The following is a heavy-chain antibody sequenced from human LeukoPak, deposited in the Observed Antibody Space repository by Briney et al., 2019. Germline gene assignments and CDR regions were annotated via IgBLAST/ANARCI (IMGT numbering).Heavy chain of an antibody. CDR3: AKGLRGLRNRIMGDTFDL. D-gene: IGHD1-14*01. Sequence: GGSLRLSFAASGSTFSSYGMHWVRQAPGKGLEWVAFIRYDGSNKYYADSVKGRFTISRDNSKDTLYLQMNGLRVEDTAVYYCAKGLRGLRNRIMGDTFDLWGQGTVVAVSS. J-gene: IGHJ3*01. CDR2: IRYDGSNK. V-gene: IGHV3-30*02. CDR1: GSTFSSYG.